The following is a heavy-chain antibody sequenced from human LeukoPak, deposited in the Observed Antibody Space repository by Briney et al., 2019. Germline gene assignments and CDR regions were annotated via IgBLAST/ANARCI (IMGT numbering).Heavy chain of an antibody. D-gene: IGHD5-12*01. CDR1: GGSISSYY. Sequence: SETLSLTCTVSGGSISSYYWSGLRQPAGKGLEWIGRIYTSGSTNYNPSLKSRVTMSVDTSKNQFSLKLSSVTAADTAVYYCARAPRARYSGYDGEYFDYWGQGTLVTVSS. J-gene: IGHJ4*02. CDR3: ARAPRARYSGYDGEYFDY. CDR2: IYTSGST. V-gene: IGHV4-4*07.